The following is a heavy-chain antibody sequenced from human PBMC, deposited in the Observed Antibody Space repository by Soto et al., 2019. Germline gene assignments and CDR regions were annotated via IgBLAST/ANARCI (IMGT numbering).Heavy chain of an antibody. J-gene: IGHJ4*02. CDR3: AREDILTGYYNY. CDR1: GGTFSSYA. D-gene: IGHD3-9*01. V-gene: IGHV1-69*13. Sequence: ASVKVSCKASGGTFSSYAISWVRQAPGQGLEWMGGIIPIFGTANYAQKFQGRVTITADESTSTAYMELSSLRSEDTAVYYCAREDILTGYYNYWGQGTLVTVSS. CDR2: IIPIFGTA.